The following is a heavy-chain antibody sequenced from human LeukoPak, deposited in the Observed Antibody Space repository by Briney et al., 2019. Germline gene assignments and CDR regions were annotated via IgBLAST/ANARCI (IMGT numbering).Heavy chain of an antibody. CDR1: ELTFSGYW. V-gene: IGHV3-7*01. CDR3: ARDGDYDFGMDV. Sequence: GGSLRLSCAASELTFSGYWMNWVRQAPGKGLQWVGNIRQDGGQTHYSDSVKGRFTISRDNAKNSLYLQMNSLRAEDTAVYYCARDGDYDFGMDVWGQGTTVTVSS. D-gene: IGHD3-3*01. J-gene: IGHJ6*02. CDR2: IRQDGGQT.